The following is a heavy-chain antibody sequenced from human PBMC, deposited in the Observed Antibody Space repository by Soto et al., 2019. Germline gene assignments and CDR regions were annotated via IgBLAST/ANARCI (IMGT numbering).Heavy chain of an antibody. V-gene: IGHV4-59*08. CDR3: ARRYGGNLDY. Sequence: ETLSLTCTVSGGSISSYYWSWLRQPPGKGLEWIGYIYYSGSTNYNPSLKSRVTISVDTSKNQFSLKLSSVTAADTAVYYCARRYGGNLDYWGQGTLVTVS. J-gene: IGHJ4*02. CDR1: GGSISSYY. D-gene: IGHD1-26*01. CDR2: IYYSGST.